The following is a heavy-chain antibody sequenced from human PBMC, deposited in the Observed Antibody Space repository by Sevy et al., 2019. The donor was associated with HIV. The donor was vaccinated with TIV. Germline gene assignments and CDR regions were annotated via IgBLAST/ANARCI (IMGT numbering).Heavy chain of an antibody. J-gene: IGHJ4*02. D-gene: IGHD5-18*01. CDR3: ARQPRTQLSPFDY. CDR2: IYYSGST. V-gene: IGHV4-31*03. Sequence: SETLSLTCTVSGGTISSGGYYWSRIRQHPGKGLEWIGYIYYSGSTYYNPSLKSRVTISVDTSKNQFSLKLSSVTAADTAVYYCARQPRTQLSPFDYWGQGTLVTVSS. CDR1: GGTISSGGYY.